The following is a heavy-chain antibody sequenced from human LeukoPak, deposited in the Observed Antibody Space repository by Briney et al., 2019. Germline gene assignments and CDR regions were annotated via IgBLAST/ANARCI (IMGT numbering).Heavy chain of an antibody. Sequence: GGSLRLSCVASGFTFSAFGMSWVRQAPGKGLEWVSSISDTGGYTYYADSMKGRFTISRDNSKNTLYLQMNSLRAEDTAVYHCANGGSMAHEKIHNWGQGTLVTVSS. D-gene: IGHD2/OR15-2a*01. CDR1: GFTFSAFG. CDR3: ANGGSMAHEKIHN. J-gene: IGHJ4*02. V-gene: IGHV3-23*01. CDR2: ISDTGGYT.